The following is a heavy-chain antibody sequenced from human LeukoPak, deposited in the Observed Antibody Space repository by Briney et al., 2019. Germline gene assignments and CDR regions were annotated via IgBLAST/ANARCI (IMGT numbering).Heavy chain of an antibody. J-gene: IGHJ4*02. Sequence: GSLRLSCAASGFTFSSSWMHWVRQAPGKGLEWIGEINHSGSTNYNPSLKSRVTISVDTSKNQFSLKLSSVTAADTAVYYCARVRRLFWSGYYNYWGQGTLVTVSS. CDR1: GFTFSSSW. CDR3: ARVRRLFWSGYYNY. V-gene: IGHV4-34*01. CDR2: INHSGST. D-gene: IGHD3-3*01.